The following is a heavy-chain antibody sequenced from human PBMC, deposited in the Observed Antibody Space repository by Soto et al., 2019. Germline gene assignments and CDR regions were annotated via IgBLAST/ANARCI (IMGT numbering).Heavy chain of an antibody. CDR3: ARSIIGYCSGGSCYAYFDI. J-gene: IGHJ3*02. V-gene: IGHV1-18*01. Sequence: QVQLVQSGAEVKKPGASVKVSCKASGYTFTSYGISWVRQAPGQGLECMGWISAYNGNTNYAQKLQGRVTMTTDTSTSTAYMELRSLRSDDTAVYYCARSIIGYCSGGSCYAYFDIWGQGTMVTVSS. CDR1: GYTFTSYG. CDR2: ISAYNGNT. D-gene: IGHD2-15*01.